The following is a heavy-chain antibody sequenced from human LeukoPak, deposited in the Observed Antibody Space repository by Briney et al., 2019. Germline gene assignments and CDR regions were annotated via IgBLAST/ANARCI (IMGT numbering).Heavy chain of an antibody. CDR1: GFTFSSYS. J-gene: IGHJ4*02. CDR2: ISSSSSYI. Sequence: GGSLRLSCAASGFTFSSYSMNWVRQAPGKGLEWVSSISSSSSYIYYADSVKGRFTISRDNAKNSLYRQMNSLRAEDTAVYYCARAGGLWTSSDYWGQGTLVTVSS. D-gene: IGHD5-18*01. CDR3: ARAGGLWTSSDY. V-gene: IGHV3-21*01.